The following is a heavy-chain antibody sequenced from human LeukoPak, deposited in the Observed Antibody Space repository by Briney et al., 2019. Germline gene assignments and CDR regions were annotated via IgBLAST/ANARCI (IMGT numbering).Heavy chain of an antibody. CDR1: GGSFSGYY. Sequence: PSETLSLTCAVYGGSFSGYYWSWIRQPPGKGLEWIGEINHSGSTNYNPSLKSRATISVDTSKNQFSLKLSSVTAADTAVYYCARGRENVVVPAARGPDFDLWGRGTLVTVSS. CDR2: INHSGST. J-gene: IGHJ2*01. V-gene: IGHV4-34*01. D-gene: IGHD2-2*01. CDR3: ARGRENVVVPAARGPDFDL.